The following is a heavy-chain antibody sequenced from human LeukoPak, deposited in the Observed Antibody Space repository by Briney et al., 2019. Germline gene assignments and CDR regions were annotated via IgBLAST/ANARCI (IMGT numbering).Heavy chain of an antibody. CDR1: GYTFTNYG. CDR3: ARVDAYCSRTSYFDY. V-gene: IGHV1-18*01. CDR2: ISGYSGNT. J-gene: IGHJ4*02. D-gene: IGHD2-2*01. Sequence: GASVKVSCKASGYTFTNYGISWVRQAPGQGLEWMGWISGYSGNTEYAQHLQGRVTMTTDTSTSTAYMELRSLRSDDTALYYCARVDAYCSRTSYFDYWGLGTLVTVSS.